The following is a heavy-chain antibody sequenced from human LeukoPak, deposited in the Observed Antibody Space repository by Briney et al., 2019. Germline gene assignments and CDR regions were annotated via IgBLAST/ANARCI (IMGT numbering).Heavy chain of an antibody. D-gene: IGHD2-2*02. J-gene: IGHJ3*02. CDR2: IRYDGSNK. CDR1: GFTFSSYG. CDR3: AKDGEDIVVVPAAIGDAFDI. V-gene: IGHV3-30*02. Sequence: GGSLRLSCAASGFTFSSYGMHWVRQAPGKGPEWVAFIRYDGSNKYYADSVKGRFTISRDNSKNTLYLQMNSLRAEDTAVYYCAKDGEDIVVVPAAIGDAFDIWGQGTMVTVSS.